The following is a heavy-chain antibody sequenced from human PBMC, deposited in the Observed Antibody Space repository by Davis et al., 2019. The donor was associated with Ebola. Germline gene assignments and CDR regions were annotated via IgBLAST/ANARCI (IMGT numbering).Heavy chain of an antibody. V-gene: IGHV4-31*03. CDR2: IYYSGST. CDR1: GGSISSGGYY. Sequence: PSETLSLTCTVSGGSISSGGYYWSWIRQHPGKGLEWIGYIYYSGSTYSNPALKSRITVSVDTSKNQFSLKLSSVTAADTAVYYCANSDSRVTLDYWGQGTLVTVSS. D-gene: IGHD3-22*01. J-gene: IGHJ4*02. CDR3: ANSDSRVTLDY.